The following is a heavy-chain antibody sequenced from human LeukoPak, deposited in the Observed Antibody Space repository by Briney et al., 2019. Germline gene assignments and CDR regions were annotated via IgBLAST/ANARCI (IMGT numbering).Heavy chain of an antibody. CDR1: GFTLSGYG. V-gene: IGHV3-30*02. J-gene: IGHJ4*02. CDR3: ARDGSSWYARYYFDY. D-gene: IGHD6-13*01. CDR2: MRNDGSTE. Sequence: GGSLRLSCATSGFTLSGYGMHWVRQSPGKGLEWLAYMRNDGSTEYYADSVKGRFTISRDNSKNTLYLTMNSLRREDTAVYYCARDGSSWYARYYFDYWGQGTLVTVSS.